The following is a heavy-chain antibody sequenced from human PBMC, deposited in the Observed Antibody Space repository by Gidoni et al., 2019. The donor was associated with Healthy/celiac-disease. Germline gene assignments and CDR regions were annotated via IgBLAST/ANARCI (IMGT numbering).Heavy chain of an antibody. CDR2: ISSSSSYI. D-gene: IGHD1-26*01. Sequence: GGSLRLSCAASGFTFSSYSMNWVRQAPGKGLEWVSSISSSSSYIYYADSVKGRITISRDNAKNSLYLQMNSLRAEDTAVYYCARDQPPGGYPDYWGQGTLVTVSS. CDR3: ARDQPPGGYPDY. V-gene: IGHV3-21*01. J-gene: IGHJ4*02. CDR1: GFTFSSYS.